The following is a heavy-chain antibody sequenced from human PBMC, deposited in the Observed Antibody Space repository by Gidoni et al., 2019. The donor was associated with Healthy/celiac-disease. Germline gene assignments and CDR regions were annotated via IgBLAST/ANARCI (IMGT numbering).Heavy chain of an antibody. CDR2: ISGSGGST. D-gene: IGHD2-15*01. CDR1: GFTFSSYA. Sequence: EVQLLESGGGLVQPGGSLRLSCAASGFTFSSYAMRWVRQAPGKGLECVSAISGSGGSTYYADSVKGRFTISRDNSKNTLYLQMNSLRAEDTAVYYCAKDRASSPNVVVVAAVFDYWGQGTLVTVSS. J-gene: IGHJ4*02. CDR3: AKDRASSPNVVVVAAVFDY. V-gene: IGHV3-23*01.